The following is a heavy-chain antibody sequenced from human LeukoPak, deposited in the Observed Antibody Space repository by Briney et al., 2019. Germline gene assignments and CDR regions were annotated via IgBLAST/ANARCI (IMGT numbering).Heavy chain of an antibody. CDR1: GFTFSSYW. CDR2: IKQDGSEK. V-gene: IGHV3-7*03. Sequence: GGSLRLSCAASGFTFSSYWMSWVRQAAGKGLEWVANIKQDGSEKYYVDSVKGRFTISRDNAKNSLYLQMNSLRAEDTAVYYCAKEYKYSNSWVFDHWGQGTLVTVSS. D-gene: IGHD6-13*01. J-gene: IGHJ4*02. CDR3: AKEYKYSNSWVFDH.